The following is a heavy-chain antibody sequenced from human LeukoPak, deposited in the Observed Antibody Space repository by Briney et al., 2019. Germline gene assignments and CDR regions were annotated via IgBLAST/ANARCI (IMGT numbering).Heavy chain of an antibody. J-gene: IGHJ6*03. CDR2: INPNSGGT. D-gene: IGHD6-13*01. Sequence: ASVKVSCKASGYTFTGYYMHWVRQAPGQGLEWMGWINPNSGGTNYAQKFQGRVTMTRDTSISTAYMELSRLRSDDTAVYYCASYDVAAGPYYYYYYMDVWGKGTTVTVSS. CDR1: GYTFTGYY. V-gene: IGHV1-2*02. CDR3: ASYDVAAGPYYYYYYMDV.